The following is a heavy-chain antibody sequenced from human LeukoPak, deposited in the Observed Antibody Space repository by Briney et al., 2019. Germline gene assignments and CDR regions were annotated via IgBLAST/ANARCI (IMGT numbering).Heavy chain of an antibody. CDR2: IYPGDSGT. D-gene: IGHD6-19*01. CDR1: GYTFATYW. V-gene: IGHV5-51*01. J-gene: IGHJ4*02. Sequence: GESLKISCKGSGYTFATYWIGWVRQMPGKGLEWMGIIYPGDSGTRYSPSFQGQVTISADKSITTAYLQWSSLKASDTAMYYCARHVVPYSSGLTGFDYWGQGTVVTVSS. CDR3: ARHVVPYSSGLTGFDY.